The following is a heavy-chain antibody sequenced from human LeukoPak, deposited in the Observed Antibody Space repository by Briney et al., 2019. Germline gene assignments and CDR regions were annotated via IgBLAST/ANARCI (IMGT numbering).Heavy chain of an antibody. J-gene: IGHJ5*02. V-gene: IGHV3-23*01. Sequence: WVEQGPGEGLKWVSAISNDGGGTTYADFVNGRFTISRDNSKDTLFLQMNRSGAEDTALYYCAKGCSGYFADLWGQGTLVTVSS. CDR3: AKGCSGYFADL. D-gene: IGHD2-15*01. CDR2: ISNDGGGT.